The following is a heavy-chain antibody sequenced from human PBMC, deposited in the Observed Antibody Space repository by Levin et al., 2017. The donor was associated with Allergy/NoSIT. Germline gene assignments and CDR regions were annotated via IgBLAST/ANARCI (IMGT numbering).Heavy chain of an antibody. V-gene: IGHV3-33*01. D-gene: IGHD3-10*01. CDR2: IWYDGSNK. Sequence: GESLKISCAASGFTFSSYGMHWVRQAPGKGLEWVAVIWYDGSNKYYADSVKGRFTISRDNSKNTLYLQMNSLRAEDTAVYYCAREYYYGSGSQYYFDYWGQGTLVTVSS. J-gene: IGHJ4*02. CDR1: GFTFSSYG. CDR3: AREYYYGSGSQYYFDY.